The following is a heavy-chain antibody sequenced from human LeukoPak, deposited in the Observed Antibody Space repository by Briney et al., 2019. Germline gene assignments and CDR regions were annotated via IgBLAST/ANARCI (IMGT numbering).Heavy chain of an antibody. Sequence: PGGSLRLSCAASGFTFSNSWMGWVRQAPGKGLEWVANIKKDGSEKYYVDSVKGRFTISRDNAKNSLYLQMNSLRVEDTAVYYCEGSAGYWGQGTLVTVSS. CDR2: IKKDGSEK. CDR1: GFTFSNSW. V-gene: IGHV3-7*01. D-gene: IGHD6-19*01. J-gene: IGHJ4*02. CDR3: EGSAGY.